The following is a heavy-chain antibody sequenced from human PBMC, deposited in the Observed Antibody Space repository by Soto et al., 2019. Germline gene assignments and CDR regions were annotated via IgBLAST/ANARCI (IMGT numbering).Heavy chain of an antibody. J-gene: IGHJ6*02. V-gene: IGHV4-59*01. CDR3: ARVSGTQYYGMDV. D-gene: IGHD1-1*01. CDR1: GGSISSYY. CDR2: IHYSGST. Sequence: PSETLSLTCTVSGGSISSYYWSWIRQPPGKGLEWIGYIHYSGSTNYNPSLKSRVTISVDTSKNQFSLKLSSVTAADTAVYYCARVSGTQYYGMDVWGQETTVTVSS.